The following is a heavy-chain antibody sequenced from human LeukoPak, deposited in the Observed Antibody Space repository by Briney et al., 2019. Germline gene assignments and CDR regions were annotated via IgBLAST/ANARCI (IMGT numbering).Heavy chain of an antibody. CDR2: INSSGGST. V-gene: IGHV3-23*01. CDR1: GFTYNTYG. CDR3: AKIGGNVVY. J-gene: IGHJ4*02. D-gene: IGHD4-23*01. Sequence: GGSLRLSCAASGFTYNTYGMSWVRQAPGKGLEWVSSINSSGGSTYYADSVKGRFTISRDNSKNTLYLQMNSLRAEDTAVYYCAKIGGNVVYWGQGTLVTASS.